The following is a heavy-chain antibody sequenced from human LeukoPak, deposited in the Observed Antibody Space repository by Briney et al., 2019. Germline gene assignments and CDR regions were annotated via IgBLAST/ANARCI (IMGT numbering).Heavy chain of an antibody. D-gene: IGHD3-16*02. V-gene: IGHV3-30*04. Sequence: GGSLRLSCAASGFTFSSYAMHWVRQAPGKGLEWVAVISYDGSNKYYANSVKGRFTVSRDNSKNTLYLQMNSLRAEDTAVYYCARDSKMGELSFSDYWGQGTLVTVSS. CDR2: ISYDGSNK. J-gene: IGHJ4*02. CDR1: GFTFSSYA. CDR3: ARDSKMGELSFSDY.